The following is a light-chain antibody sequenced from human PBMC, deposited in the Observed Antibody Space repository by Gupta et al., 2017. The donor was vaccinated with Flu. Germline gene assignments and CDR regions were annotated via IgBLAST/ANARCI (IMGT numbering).Light chain of an antibody. Sequence: EIVLTQSPATLSLSPGERATLSCRASQSVSSYLAWYQQKPGQAPRLLIYDASNRDTGIPARFSGSGFGTDFTLTISSREQEDFAVYYCQQPSNWPPLTFGGGTKVEIK. V-gene: IGKV3-11*01. CDR2: DAS. CDR3: QQPSNWPPLT. J-gene: IGKJ4*01. CDR1: QSVSSY.